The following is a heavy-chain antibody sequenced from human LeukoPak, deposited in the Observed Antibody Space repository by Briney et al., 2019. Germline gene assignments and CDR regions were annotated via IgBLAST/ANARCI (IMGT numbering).Heavy chain of an antibody. V-gene: IGHV3-30*04. CDR2: ISYDGSNK. J-gene: IGHJ6*03. D-gene: IGHD1-14*01. Sequence: PGGSLRLSCAASGFTFSSYAMHWVRQAPGKGLEWVALISYDGSNKYYADSVKGRFTISRDNSKNTLYLQMSTLRAEDTAVYYCARDTRGTALSYYYYYMDVWGKGTTVTVSS. CDR1: GFTFSSYA. CDR3: ARDTRGTALSYYYYYMDV.